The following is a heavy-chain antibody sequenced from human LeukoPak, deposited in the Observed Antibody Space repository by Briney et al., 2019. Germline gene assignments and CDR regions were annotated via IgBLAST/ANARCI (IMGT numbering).Heavy chain of an antibody. J-gene: IGHJ4*02. D-gene: IGHD6-19*01. Sequence: SETLSLTCTVSGGSVTSATYNWSWIRRPPGKGLEWIGYIYYRGSTNYNPSLKSRVTISVDTSKNQFSLKLSSVTAADTAVYYCGRVAGWNYFDYWGQGTLVTVSS. CDR3: GRVAGWNYFDY. CDR1: GGSVTSATYN. V-gene: IGHV4-61*01. CDR2: IYYRGST.